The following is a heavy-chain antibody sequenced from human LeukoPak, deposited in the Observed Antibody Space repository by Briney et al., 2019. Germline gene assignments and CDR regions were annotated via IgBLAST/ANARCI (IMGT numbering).Heavy chain of an antibody. CDR2: IYYSGGT. J-gene: IGHJ5*02. CDR1: GGSISSYY. Sequence: SETLSLTCTVSGGSISSYYWSWIRQPPGKGLEWIGYIYYSGGTNYNPSLKSRVTISVDTSKNQFSLKLSSVTAADTAVYYCARHRGYSSSWDLGWFDPWGQGTLVTVSS. D-gene: IGHD6-13*01. V-gene: IGHV4-59*08. CDR3: ARHRGYSSSWDLGWFDP.